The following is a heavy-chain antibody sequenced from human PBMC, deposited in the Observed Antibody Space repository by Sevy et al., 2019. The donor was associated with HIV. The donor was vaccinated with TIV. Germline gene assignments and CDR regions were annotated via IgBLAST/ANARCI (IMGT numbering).Heavy chain of an antibody. J-gene: IGHJ4*02. D-gene: IGHD2-8*01. CDR2: FSFGCGRI. Sequence: GGSLRLSCEASGFTFSKYSXSXVRQAPGKGLEWVSTFSFGCGRINYADSVKGRFTISRDDSKNTLYLQMNSLRAEDTAVYYCAREGCTKPHDYWGQGTLVTVSS. V-gene: IGHV3-23*01. CDR3: AREGCTKPHDY. CDR1: GFTFSKYS.